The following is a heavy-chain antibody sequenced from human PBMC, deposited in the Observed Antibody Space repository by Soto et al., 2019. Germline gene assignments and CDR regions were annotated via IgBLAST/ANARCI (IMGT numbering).Heavy chain of an antibody. CDR2: ISYDGSNE. CDR1: GFTFSSYG. CDR3: XXXXXXXXXXXXXIFDD. J-gene: IGHJ4*02. V-gene: IGHV3-30*03. Sequence: QVQLVESGGGVVQPGRSLRLSCAVSGFTFSSYGMHXXXXXXXXXXXXXXHISYDGSNEHYVDSVKGRFTISRDNSKXXXXXXXXXXXXXXXXXXXXXXXXXXXXXXXXXIFDDWGQGTLVTVSS.